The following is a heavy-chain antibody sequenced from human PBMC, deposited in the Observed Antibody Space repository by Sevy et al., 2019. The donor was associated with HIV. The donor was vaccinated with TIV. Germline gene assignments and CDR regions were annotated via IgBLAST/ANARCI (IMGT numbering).Heavy chain of an antibody. J-gene: IGHJ4*02. Sequence: GGSLRLSCAASGFTFSSYAMHWVRQAPGKGLEWVAVISYDGSNKDYADSVKGRFTISRDNSKNTLYLQMNSLRAEDTAVYYCARDGGLYMTMIVVVISYYFDYWGQGTLVTVSS. CDR1: GFTFSSYA. CDR3: ARDGGLYMTMIVVVISYYFDY. V-gene: IGHV3-30-3*01. CDR2: ISYDGSNK. D-gene: IGHD3-22*01.